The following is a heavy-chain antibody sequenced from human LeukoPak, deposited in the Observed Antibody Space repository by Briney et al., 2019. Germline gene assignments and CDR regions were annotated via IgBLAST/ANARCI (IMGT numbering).Heavy chain of an antibody. J-gene: IGHJ3*02. D-gene: IGHD1-26*01. V-gene: IGHV3-7*01. CDR1: GFTFSSYW. Sequence: GGSLRLSCAASGFTFSSYWMSWVRQAPGKGLEWVANIKQDGSEKYYVDSVKGRFTISRDNAKNSPYLQMNSLRAEDTAVYYCATPNTGGYHGLEIWGQGTMVTVSS. CDR2: IKQDGSEK. CDR3: ATPNTGGYHGLEI.